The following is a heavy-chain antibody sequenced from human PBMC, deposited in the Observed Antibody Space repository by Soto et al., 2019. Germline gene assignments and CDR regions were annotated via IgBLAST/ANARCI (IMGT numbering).Heavy chain of an antibody. CDR3: ARVYFGGSYSSSWYGMIYYYYGMDV. D-gene: IGHD6-13*01. CDR1: GYTFTSYG. V-gene: IGHV1-18*01. J-gene: IGHJ6*02. CDR2: ISAYNGNT. Sequence: QVQLVQSGAEVKKPGASVKVSCKASGYTFTSYGISWVRQAPGQGLEWMGWISAYNGNTNYAQKLQGRVTMTTDTSTSTAYVELRSLRSDDTAVYYCARVYFGGSYSSSWYGMIYYYYGMDVWGQGTTVTVSS.